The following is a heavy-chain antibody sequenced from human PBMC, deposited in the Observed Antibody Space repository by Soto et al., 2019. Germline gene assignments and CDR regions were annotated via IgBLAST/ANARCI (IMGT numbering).Heavy chain of an antibody. CDR3: AREVHKDVGSLGLFDAFDI. CDR2: VYFSGNT. Sequence: PSETLALTGTVSGTSISGYYWSWIRQPPGKWLEWIGYVYFSGNTNYNPSLQSRGSISVDMSKNQFSLKLRSVTAADTAMYYCAREVHKDVGSLGLFDAFDIWGPGTKVTVSS. CDR1: GTSISGYY. J-gene: IGHJ3*02. D-gene: IGHD3-10*01. V-gene: IGHV4-59*01.